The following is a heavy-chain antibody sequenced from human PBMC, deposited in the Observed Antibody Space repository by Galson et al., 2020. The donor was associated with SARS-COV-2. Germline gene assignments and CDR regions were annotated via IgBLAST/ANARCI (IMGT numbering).Heavy chain of an antibody. CDR3: AKGAARTSDGMDV. V-gene: IGHV3-23*01. CDR1: GFTFRSYA. Sequence: GGSLRLSCAASGFTFRSYAMNWVRQAPGKGLEWVSGINNNGGSTYYADFVKGRFTISRDNSKNTLYLQMSSLRGDDTAEYHCAKGAARTSDGMDVWGQGTTVTVSS. D-gene: IGHD6-13*01. CDR2: INNNGGST. J-gene: IGHJ6*02.